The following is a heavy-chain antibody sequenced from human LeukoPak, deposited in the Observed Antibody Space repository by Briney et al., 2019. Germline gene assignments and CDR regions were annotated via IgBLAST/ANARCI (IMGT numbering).Heavy chain of an antibody. CDR1: GYTLTELS. CDR3: ARTMTTVNSDAFDI. Sequence: ASVKVSCKVSGYTLTELSMHWVRQAPGKGLEWMGGFDPEDGETIYAQKFQGRVTMTEDTSTDTAYMELSSLRSEDTAVYYCARTMTTVNSDAFDIWGQGTMVTVSS. CDR2: FDPEDGET. V-gene: IGHV1-24*01. J-gene: IGHJ3*02. D-gene: IGHD4-17*01.